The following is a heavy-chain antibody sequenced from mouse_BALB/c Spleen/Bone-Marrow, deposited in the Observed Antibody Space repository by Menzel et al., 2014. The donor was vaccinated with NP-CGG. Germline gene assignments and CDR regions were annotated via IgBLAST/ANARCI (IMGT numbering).Heavy chain of an antibody. V-gene: IGHV1-87*01. CDR3: ARRDYGIRENYYAMDY. D-gene: IGHD1-2*01. J-gene: IGHJ4*01. Sequence: VQLQQSGAELARPGASVKLSCKAPGYTFTSYWMQWVKQRPGQGLEWIGAIYPGDGGTRYTQKFKGKATLTADKSSSTAYMQLSSLASEDSAVYYCARRDYGIRENYYAMDYWGQGTSVTVSS. CDR2: IYPGDGGT. CDR1: GYTFTSYW.